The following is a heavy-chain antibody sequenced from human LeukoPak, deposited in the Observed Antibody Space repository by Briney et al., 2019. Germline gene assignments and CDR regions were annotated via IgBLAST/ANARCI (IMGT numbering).Heavy chain of an antibody. Sequence: GGSLRLSCTASGFTFGDYAMSWFRQAPGKGLEWVGFIGSKAYGGTTEYAASVKGRFTISRDDSKSIAYLQMNSLKTEDTAVYYCTRDGLLWFGEVSFDYWGQGTLVTVSS. CDR2: IGSKAYGGTT. J-gene: IGHJ4*02. CDR1: GFTFGDYA. V-gene: IGHV3-49*03. D-gene: IGHD3-10*01. CDR3: TRDGLLWFGEVSFDY.